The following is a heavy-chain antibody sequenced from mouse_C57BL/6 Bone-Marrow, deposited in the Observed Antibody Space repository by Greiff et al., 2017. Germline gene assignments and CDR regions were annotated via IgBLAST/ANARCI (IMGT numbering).Heavy chain of an antibody. CDR1: GYTFTSYG. V-gene: IGHV1-81*01. CDR2: ISPRSGNT. CDR3: AKTAQGPLDY. Sequence: VKVVESGAELARPGASVKLSCKASGYTFTSYGISWVKQRTGQGLEWIGEISPRSGNTYYNEKFNGKATLTADKSSSTAYMERRSLTSEDSAVYFCAKTAQGPLDYWGQGTTLTVSS. D-gene: IGHD3-2*02. J-gene: IGHJ2*01.